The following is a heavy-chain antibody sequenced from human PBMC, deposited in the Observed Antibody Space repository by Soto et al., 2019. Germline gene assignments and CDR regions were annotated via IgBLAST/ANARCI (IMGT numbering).Heavy chain of an antibody. CDR2: IYYSGST. CDR1: GGSISSSRYY. V-gene: IGHV4-39*01. D-gene: IGHD6-6*01. Sequence: SETLSLTCTVSGGSISSSRYYWGWIRQPPGKGLEWIGSIYYSGSTYYNPSLKSRVTISVDTSKNQFSLKLSSVTAADTAVYYCARTFEYSSSYYYYYYMDVWGKGTTVTVSS. J-gene: IGHJ6*03. CDR3: ARTFEYSSSYYYYYYMDV.